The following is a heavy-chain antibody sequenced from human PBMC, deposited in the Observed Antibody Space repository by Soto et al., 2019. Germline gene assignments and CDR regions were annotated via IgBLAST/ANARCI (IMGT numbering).Heavy chain of an antibody. CDR2: IKSKTDGGTT. CDR1: GFTFSTYA. CDR3: TTVPSNPGYYDSSGYYYYYYYGMDV. V-gene: IGHV3-15*01. Sequence: GGSLRLSCEASGFTFSTYAMRWVRQAPGKGLEWVGRIKSKTDGGTTDYAAPVKGRFTISRDDSKNTLYLQMNSLKTEDTAVYYCTTVPSNPGYYDSSGYYYYYYYGMDVWGQGTTVTVSS. D-gene: IGHD3-22*01. J-gene: IGHJ6*02.